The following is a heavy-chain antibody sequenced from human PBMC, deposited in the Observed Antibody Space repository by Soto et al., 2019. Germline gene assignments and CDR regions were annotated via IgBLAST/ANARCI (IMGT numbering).Heavy chain of an antibody. V-gene: IGHV1-58*01. CDR2: IVVGSGKT. CDR3: ATDHLDYGGNLAFDI. Sequence: SVKVSCKASGFTFTSSAVQWVRQARGQRLEWIGWIVVGSGKTNYAQKFQERVTITRDMSTSTAYMELSSLRSEDTAVYYCATDHLDYGGNLAFDIWGQGTMVTVSS. D-gene: IGHD4-17*01. J-gene: IGHJ3*02. CDR1: GFTFTSSA.